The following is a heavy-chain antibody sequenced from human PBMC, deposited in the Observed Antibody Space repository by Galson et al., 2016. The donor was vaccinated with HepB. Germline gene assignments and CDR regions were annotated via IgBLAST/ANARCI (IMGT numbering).Heavy chain of an antibody. D-gene: IGHD3-10*01. V-gene: IGHV3-53*01. J-gene: IGHJ6*02. CDR1: GFSVSNNY. Sequence: SLRLSCAASGFSVSNNYMSWVCQAPGRGLEWVSVLYSGGITDYAGSVRGRFTISRDNSKNTVYLQMNSLRAEDTAVYYCARETGFGELFPFTMDVWGQGTTVTVSS. CDR3: ARETGFGELFPFTMDV. CDR2: LYSGGIT.